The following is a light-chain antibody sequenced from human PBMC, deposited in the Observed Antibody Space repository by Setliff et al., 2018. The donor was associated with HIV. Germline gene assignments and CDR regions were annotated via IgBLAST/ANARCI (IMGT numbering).Light chain of an antibody. CDR3: SSYTSSTPLYV. J-gene: IGLJ1*01. CDR1: SSDVGGYNY. Sequence: QSALTQPASVSGSPGQSITISCTETSSDVGGYNYVSWYQQHPGKAPKPMIYDVNNRPSGVSNRFSGSKSGNTASLTISGLQAEDEADYYCSSYTSSTPLYVFGTGTKVTVL. CDR2: DVN. V-gene: IGLV2-14*03.